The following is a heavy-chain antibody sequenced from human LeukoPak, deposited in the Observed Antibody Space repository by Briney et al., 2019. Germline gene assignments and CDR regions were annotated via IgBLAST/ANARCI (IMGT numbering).Heavy chain of an antibody. CDR2: IYFSGST. V-gene: IGHV4-39*07. D-gene: IGHD3-10*01. CDR1: GGSVSSSSYY. Sequence: PSETLSLTCTVSGGSVSSSSYYWGWIRQPPGKGLEWIGSIYFSGSTYYNPSLKSRLTISVDMSKNQFSLRLSSVTAADTAVYYCARGRGNYYYGSGSPSPLDYWGQGTLVTVSS. J-gene: IGHJ4*02. CDR3: ARGRGNYYYGSGSPSPLDY.